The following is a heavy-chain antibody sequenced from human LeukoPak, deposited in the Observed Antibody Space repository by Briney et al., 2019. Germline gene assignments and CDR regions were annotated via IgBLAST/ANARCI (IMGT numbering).Heavy chain of an antibody. J-gene: IGHJ3*02. V-gene: IGHV4-30-2*01. CDR3: ARESHMRAGTTPDAFDI. D-gene: IGHD1-1*01. CDR2: IYHSGST. Sequence: SETLSLTCTVSGGSISSGGYYWSWIRQPPGKGLDWIGYIYHSGSTYYNPSLKSRVTISVDRSKNQFSLKLSSVTAADTAVYYCARESHMRAGTTPDAFDIWGQGTMVTVSS. CDR1: GGSISSGGYY.